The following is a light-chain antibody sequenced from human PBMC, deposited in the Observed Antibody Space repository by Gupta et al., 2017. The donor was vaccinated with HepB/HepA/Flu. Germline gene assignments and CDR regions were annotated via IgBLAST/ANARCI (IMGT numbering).Light chain of an antibody. CDR2: EVS. J-gene: IGLJ2*01. CDR3: SSYAGSNNLI. V-gene: IGLV2-8*01. Sequence: QSALTQPPSASGSPGQSVTIPCTGTISDIGGYNYVSCYQQHQGKAPKLLIYEVSKRPSGVPDRFSGSKSGSTASLTVSGLQGEDEAEYYCSSYAGSNNLIFGGGTKVTL. CDR1: ISDIGGYNY.